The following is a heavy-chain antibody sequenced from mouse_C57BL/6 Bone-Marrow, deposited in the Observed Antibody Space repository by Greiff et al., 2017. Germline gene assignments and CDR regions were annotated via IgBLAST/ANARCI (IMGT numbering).Heavy chain of an antibody. Sequence: EVQLQQSGPELVKPGASVKISCKASGYTFTDYYMNWVKQSHGKSLEWIGDINPNNGGTSYNQKFKGKATLTVDESSSTAYMELRSLTSEDSAVYYCTAQATWDYAMDYWGQGTSVTVSS. J-gene: IGHJ4*01. CDR3: TAQATWDYAMDY. D-gene: IGHD3-2*02. CDR2: INPNNGGT. CDR1: GYTFTDYY. V-gene: IGHV1-26*01.